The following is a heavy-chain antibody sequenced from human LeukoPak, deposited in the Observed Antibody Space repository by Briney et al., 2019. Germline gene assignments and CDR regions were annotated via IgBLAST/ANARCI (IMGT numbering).Heavy chain of an antibody. CDR3: ASTTGYYYDSSGYLGYFDY. D-gene: IGHD3-22*01. Sequence: GGSLRLSCAASGFTVSSNYMSWVRQAPGKGLEWVSVIYSGGITYYADSVKGRFTISRDNSKNTLYLQMNSLRAEDTAVYYCASTTGYYYDSSGYLGYFDYWGQGTLVTVSS. J-gene: IGHJ4*02. CDR1: GFTVSSNY. CDR2: IYSGGIT. V-gene: IGHV3-66*01.